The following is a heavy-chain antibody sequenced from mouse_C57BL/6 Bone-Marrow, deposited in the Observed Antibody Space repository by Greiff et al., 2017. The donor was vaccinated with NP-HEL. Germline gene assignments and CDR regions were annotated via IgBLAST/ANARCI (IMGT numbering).Heavy chain of an antibody. Sequence: DVMLVESGGDLVKPGGSLKLSCAASGFTFSSYGMSWVRQTPDKRLEWVATISSGGSYTYYPDSVKGRFTISRDNAKNTLYLQMSSLKSEDTAMYYCARPFTTVVATDFDVWGTGTTVTVSS. CDR1: GFTFSSYG. J-gene: IGHJ1*03. CDR2: ISSGGSYT. D-gene: IGHD1-1*01. V-gene: IGHV5-6*02. CDR3: ARPFTTVVATDFDV.